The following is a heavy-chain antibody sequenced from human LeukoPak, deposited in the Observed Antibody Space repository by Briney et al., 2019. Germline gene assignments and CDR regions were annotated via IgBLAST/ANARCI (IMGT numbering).Heavy chain of an antibody. CDR2: ISYDGSNK. J-gene: IGHJ4*02. CDR1: GFTFSRYG. CDR3: AKDSSVFHYDSRNFDY. V-gene: IGHV3-30*18. Sequence: GGSLRLSCAASGFTFSRYGMHWVRQTPGKGLEWVAVISYDGSNKYYADSVKGRFTISRDNSKNTLYLQMNSLRAEDTAVFYCAKDSSVFHYDSRNFDYWGQGTLVTVSS. D-gene: IGHD3-22*01.